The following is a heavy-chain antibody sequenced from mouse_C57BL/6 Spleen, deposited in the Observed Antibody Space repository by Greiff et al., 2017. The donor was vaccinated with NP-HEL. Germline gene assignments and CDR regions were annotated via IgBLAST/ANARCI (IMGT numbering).Heavy chain of an antibody. CDR3: ARPGLLPFAY. CDR1: GFTFSDYG. CDR2: LSSGSSPI. D-gene: IGHD2-3*01. V-gene: IGHV5-17*01. J-gene: IGHJ3*01. Sequence: EVMLVESGGGLVKPGGSLKLSCAASGFTFSDYGMHWVRQAPEKGLEWVAYLSSGSSPIYYADTVKGRFTISRDNAKNTLFLQMTSLRSEDTAMYYCARPGLLPFAYWGQGTLVTVSA.